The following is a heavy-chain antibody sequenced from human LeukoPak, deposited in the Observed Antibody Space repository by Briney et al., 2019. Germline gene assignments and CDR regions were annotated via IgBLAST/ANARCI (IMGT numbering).Heavy chain of an antibody. V-gene: IGHV3-9*01. CDR3: AKDRYSIWYLTIDH. CDR1: GFTFDEYA. D-gene: IGHD6-13*01. Sequence: GGSLRLSCAASGFTFDEYAMHWVRQGPGKGLEWVSGITWNSGSTRYADSVKGRFIISRDNAKNSLYLQMNNLRPEDTALYYCAKDRYSIWYLTIDHWGQGTLVTVSS. J-gene: IGHJ4*02. CDR2: ITWNSGST.